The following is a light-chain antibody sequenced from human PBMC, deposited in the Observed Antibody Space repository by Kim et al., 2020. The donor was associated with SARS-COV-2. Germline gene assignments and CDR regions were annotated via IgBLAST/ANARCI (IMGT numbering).Light chain of an antibody. CDR2: SNS. CDR1: RSNTGSNH. CDR3: AAWDESLDGFLV. J-gene: IGLJ2*01. V-gene: IGLV1-44*01. Sequence: QSVFTSCSGSRSNTGSNHVNGYQHVPGTAPKLLIYSNSDRPSGVPDRFTASKSDTSAALAISGLQSEDETTYYCAAWDESLDGFLVFGGGTQLTVL.